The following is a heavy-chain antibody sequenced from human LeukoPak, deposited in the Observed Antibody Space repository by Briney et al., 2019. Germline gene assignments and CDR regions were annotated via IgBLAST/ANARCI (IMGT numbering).Heavy chain of an antibody. CDR2: IKQDGSHK. J-gene: IGHJ4*02. Sequence: PGGSLRLFCAASGFTFSTYWMYWVRQAPGKGLEWVANIKQDGSHKYYVDSVKGRFTISRDNAKNSLYLQMNSLRVEDTAVYYCVREEGYWGQGTLVTVSS. CDR3: VREEGY. CDR1: GFTFSTYW. V-gene: IGHV3-7*01.